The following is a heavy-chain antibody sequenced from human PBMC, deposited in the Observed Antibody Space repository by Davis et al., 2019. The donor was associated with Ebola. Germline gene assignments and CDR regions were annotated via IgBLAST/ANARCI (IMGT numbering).Heavy chain of an antibody. CDR2: ASGSGETA. CDR1: GVPFSKYA. D-gene: IGHD3-10*01. V-gene: IGHV3-23*01. Sequence: GESLKISCVVSGVPFSKYAMSWVRQVPGKGLEWVSGASGSGETAYYAHSVKGRFTISRDNFQNTLFLQMNSLRVEDTAVYYCAKSSEIILLTGGLDYWGQGALVTVSS. CDR3: AKSSEIILLTGGLDY. J-gene: IGHJ4*02.